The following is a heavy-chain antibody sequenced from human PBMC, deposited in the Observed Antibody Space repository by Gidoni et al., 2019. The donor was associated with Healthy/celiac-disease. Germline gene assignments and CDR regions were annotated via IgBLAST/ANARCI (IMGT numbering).Heavy chain of an antibody. V-gene: IGHV2-26*01. CDR1: GFSLSTARMG. CDR2: IFSNDEK. D-gene: IGHD2-21*02. CDR3: ARWYGGNSYIAFDI. J-gene: IGHJ3*02. Sequence: QVTLKESGPVLVNPTETLPLTCTVSGFSLSTARMGVSWIRQPPGKALEWLAHIFSNDEKSYSTSLKSRLTISKDTSKSQVVLTMTNMDPVDTATYYCARWYGGNSYIAFDIWGQGTMVTVSS.